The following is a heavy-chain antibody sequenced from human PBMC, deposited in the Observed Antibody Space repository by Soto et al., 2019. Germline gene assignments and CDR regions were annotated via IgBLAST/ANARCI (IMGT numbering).Heavy chain of an antibody. Sequence: QVQLQESGPVLVKPSQTLSLTCTVSGGSISSGYYYWRWVRQPPGKGLEWIGNIYCSGSTYYNPSLKSRVTISVDTSKNQSSLKLSSVTAAVTALYYCARHRGGPDLTGFDYRARGTLVTVSS. CDR1: GGSISSGYYY. CDR3: ARHRGGPDLTGFDY. J-gene: IGHJ4*02. CDR2: IYCSGST. V-gene: IGHV4-30-4*01.